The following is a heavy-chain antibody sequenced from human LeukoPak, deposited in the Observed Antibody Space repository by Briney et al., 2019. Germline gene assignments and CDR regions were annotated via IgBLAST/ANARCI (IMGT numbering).Heavy chain of an antibody. V-gene: IGHV1-18*01. J-gene: IGHJ4*02. CDR3: ARGVSNRWADF. Sequence: ASVKVSCKTSGYSFTTYGTNWVRQAPGQGLEWMGWITAYNGNTNYAHKFQGRFTMTTDTYTRTVYMELRGLKSNDTAVYYYARGVSNRWADFWGQGTLVTVSS. CDR1: GYSFTTYG. D-gene: IGHD2/OR15-2a*01. CDR2: ITAYNGNT.